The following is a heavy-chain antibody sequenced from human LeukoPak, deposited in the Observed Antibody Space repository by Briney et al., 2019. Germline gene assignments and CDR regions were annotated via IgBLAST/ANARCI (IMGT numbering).Heavy chain of an antibody. CDR3: ATRKLGNDY. CDR2: IYYSGTT. Sequence: SETLSLTCTVSGGLISISTYYWGWLRQPPGKGLEWLGSIYYSGTTHYNPSLKSRVTIAVDTSKNQFSLKLISVTAADTAVYYCATRKLGNDYWGQGTLVTVSS. D-gene: IGHD7-27*01. J-gene: IGHJ4*02. V-gene: IGHV4-39*07. CDR1: GGLISISTYY.